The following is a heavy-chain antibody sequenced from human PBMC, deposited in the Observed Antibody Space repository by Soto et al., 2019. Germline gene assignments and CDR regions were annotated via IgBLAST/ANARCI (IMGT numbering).Heavy chain of an antibody. CDR1: GFTFSSYA. CDR3: AKAAADIVATIFSSGHYFDY. CDR2: ISGSGGST. Sequence: EVQLLESGGGLVQPGGSLRLSCAASGFTFSSYAMSWVRQAPGKGLEWVSAISGSGGSTYYADSVKGRFTISRDNSKNTLYLQMNSLRAEDTAVYYCAKAAADIVATIFSSGHYFDYWGQGTLVTVSS. J-gene: IGHJ4*02. V-gene: IGHV3-23*01. D-gene: IGHD5-12*01.